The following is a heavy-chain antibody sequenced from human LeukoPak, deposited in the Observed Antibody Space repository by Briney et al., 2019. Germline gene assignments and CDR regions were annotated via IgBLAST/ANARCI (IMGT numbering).Heavy chain of an antibody. CDR1: GFTFSSYW. D-gene: IGHD6-13*01. CDR2: TNSDGSSI. V-gene: IGHV3-74*01. J-gene: IGHJ4*02. Sequence: GGSLRLSCAASGFTFSSYWMHWVRQAPGKGLVWVSRTNSDGSSISYADSVKGRFTISRDHAKNTLYLQMNSLRAEDTAVYYCVRAAAASFDYWGQGTLVTVSS. CDR3: VRAAAASFDY.